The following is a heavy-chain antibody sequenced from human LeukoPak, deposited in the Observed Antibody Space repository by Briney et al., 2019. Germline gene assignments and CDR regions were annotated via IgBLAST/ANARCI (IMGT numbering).Heavy chain of an antibody. V-gene: IGHV3-74*01. CDR2: IKSDGST. CDR3: ARAPSEIGGYYPEYFRH. Sequence: PGGSLRLSCAPSGFTFSSFWMHWVRHAPGKGLVWVSRIKSDGSTNYADSVKGRFTISRDNAKNTVSLQMNSLRVEDTGVYYCARAPSEIGGYYPEYFRHWGQGTLVTVSS. D-gene: IGHD3-22*01. J-gene: IGHJ1*01. CDR1: GFTFSSFW.